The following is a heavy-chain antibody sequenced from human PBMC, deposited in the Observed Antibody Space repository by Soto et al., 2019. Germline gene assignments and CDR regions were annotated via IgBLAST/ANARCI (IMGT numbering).Heavy chain of an antibody. D-gene: IGHD1-26*01. Sequence: GGSLRLSCVASGFTFKTAWMAWVRQPPGKGLEWVGHVTTGGPTHYAAPVKGKFTISRDDSKNTAYLQMNSLKAEDTAVYYCATDLPTEGAGEFDYWGQGTPVTVSS. V-gene: IGHV3-15*01. CDR1: GFTFKTAW. CDR3: ATDLPTEGAGEFDY. CDR2: VTTGGPT. J-gene: IGHJ4*02.